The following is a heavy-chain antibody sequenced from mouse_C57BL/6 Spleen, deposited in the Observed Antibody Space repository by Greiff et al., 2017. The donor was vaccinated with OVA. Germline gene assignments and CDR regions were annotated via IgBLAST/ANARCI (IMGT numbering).Heavy chain of an antibody. J-gene: IGHJ1*03. CDR2: IHPNSGSN. CDR3: ARLTGTGYFDV. D-gene: IGHD4-1*01. CDR1: GYTFTSYW. V-gene: IGHV1-64*01. Sequence: VQLQQPGAELVKPGASVKLSCKASGYTFTSYWMHWVKQRPGQGLEWLGMIHPNSGSNNYNEKFKSKATLTVDKSSSTAYMQLSSLTSEDSAVYYCARLTGTGYFDVWGTGTTVTVSS.